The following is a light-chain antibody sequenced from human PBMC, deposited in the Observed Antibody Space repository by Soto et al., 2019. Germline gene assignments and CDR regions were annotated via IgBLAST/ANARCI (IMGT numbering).Light chain of an antibody. J-gene: IGKJ1*01. CDR2: DAS. CDR3: QQYNNFWT. V-gene: IGKV1-5*01. Sequence: DIHMTQSPSTLSASVGDRVTITFRASQSLSSRLAWYQQKPGKAPELLIYDASSLKSGVPSRFSGSESGTEFTLTISSLQPDDFATYYCQQYNNFWTFGQGTKVDI. CDR1: QSLSSR.